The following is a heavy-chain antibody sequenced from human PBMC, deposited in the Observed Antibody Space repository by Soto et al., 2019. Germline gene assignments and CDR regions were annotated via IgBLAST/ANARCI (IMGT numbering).Heavy chain of an antibody. CDR3: ARTDKFNSQSSGWANRFDY. D-gene: IGHD6-19*01. V-gene: IGHV3-23*01. Sequence: EVQLLESGGDLVQPGGSLRLFCAASGFTFSNYAMTWVRQAPGKGLEWVSTVTSGGGTFYVGTVKGRFTISRDNSKSTLYLQMNSLRAEDTAIYYCARTDKFNSQSSGWANRFDYWGQGALVTVAS. CDR1: GFTFSNYA. CDR2: VTSGGGT. J-gene: IGHJ4*02.